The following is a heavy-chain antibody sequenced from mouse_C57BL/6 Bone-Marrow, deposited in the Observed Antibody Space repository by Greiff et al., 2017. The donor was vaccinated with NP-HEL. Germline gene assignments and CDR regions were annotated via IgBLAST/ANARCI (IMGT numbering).Heavy chain of an antibody. CDR1: GFTFNTYA. J-gene: IGHJ1*03. CDR2: IRSKSSNYAT. CDR3: VRDYYGSSSYWYFDV. V-gene: IGHV10-3*01. D-gene: IGHD1-1*01. Sequence: DVHLVESGGGLVQPKGSLKLSCAASGFTFNTYAMHWVRQAPGKGLEWVARIRSKSSNYATYYADSVKDRFTISRDDSQSMLYLQMNNLKTEDTAMYYCVRDYYGSSSYWYFDVWGTGTTVTVSS.